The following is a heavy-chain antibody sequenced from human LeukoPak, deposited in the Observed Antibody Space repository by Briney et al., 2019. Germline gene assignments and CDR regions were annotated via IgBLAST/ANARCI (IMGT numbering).Heavy chain of an antibody. CDR3: ARAQFYHDSSTYGPDY. CDR2: IYGGGST. V-gene: IGHV3-53*01. Sequence: PGGSLRLSCAASGFTVSSSYMSWVRQAPGKGLEWVSVIYGGGSTYYADSVKGRFSISRDTSKNAVYLQMNSLRAEDTAVYYCARAQFYHDSSTYGPDYWGQGTLVTVSS. CDR1: GFTVSSSY. D-gene: IGHD3-22*01. J-gene: IGHJ4*02.